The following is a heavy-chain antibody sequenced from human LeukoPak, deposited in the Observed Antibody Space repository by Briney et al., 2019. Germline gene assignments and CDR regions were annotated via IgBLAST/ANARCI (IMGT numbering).Heavy chain of an antibody. Sequence: SETLALTCTVSGGSISSSSYYWGWIRQPPGKGLEWIGSIYYSGSTYYNPSLKSRVTISVDTSKNQFSLKLSSVTAADTAVYYCAISSVGYSGYESFDYWGHGTLVTVSS. D-gene: IGHD5-12*01. J-gene: IGHJ4*01. CDR3: AISSVGYSGYESFDY. CDR2: IYYSGST. CDR1: GGSISSSSYY. V-gene: IGHV4-39*01.